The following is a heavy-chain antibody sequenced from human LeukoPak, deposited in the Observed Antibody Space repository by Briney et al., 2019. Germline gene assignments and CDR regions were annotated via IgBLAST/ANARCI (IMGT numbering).Heavy chain of an antibody. CDR2: INSDGRST. D-gene: IGHD3-3*01. CDR1: GFTFSSYW. Sequence: GGSLRLSCAASGFTFSSYWMHWVRQAPGKGLVWVSHINSDGRSTSYADSVKGRFAISRDNAKNTLYLQMNSLRAEDTAVYYCARDYDFDDYWGQGTLVTVSS. CDR3: ARDYDFDDY. V-gene: IGHV3-74*01. J-gene: IGHJ4*02.